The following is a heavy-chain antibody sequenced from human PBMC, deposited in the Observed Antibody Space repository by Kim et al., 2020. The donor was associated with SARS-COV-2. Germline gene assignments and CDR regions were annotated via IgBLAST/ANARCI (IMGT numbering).Heavy chain of an antibody. Sequence: ASVKVSCKASGYRFTSFGITWVRQAPGQVLEWMGWINAYQGDTRYAPKFQGRVTMTTETATSTAYMELRSLRSDDTGVYYCARLLRGDSSMWQYYFDNWGQGTLVTVSS. CDR1: GYRFTSFG. CDR2: INAYQGDT. D-gene: IGHD2-15*01. J-gene: IGHJ4*02. V-gene: IGHV1-18*01. CDR3: ARLLRGDSSMWQYYFDN.